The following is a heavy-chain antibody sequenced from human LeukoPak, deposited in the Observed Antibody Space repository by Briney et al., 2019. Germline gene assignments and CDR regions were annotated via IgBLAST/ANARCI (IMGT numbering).Heavy chain of an antibody. CDR2: ISYDGSNK. J-gene: IGHJ4*02. V-gene: IGHV3-30*04. D-gene: IGHD3-10*01. Sequence: GGSLRLSCAASGFTFSSYAMHWVRQAPGKGLEWVAVISYDGSNKYYADSVKGRFTISRDNSKNTLYLQMNSLRAEDTAVYYCAKYGSGSYLVYWGQGTLVTVSS. CDR1: GFTFSSYA. CDR3: AKYGSGSYLVY.